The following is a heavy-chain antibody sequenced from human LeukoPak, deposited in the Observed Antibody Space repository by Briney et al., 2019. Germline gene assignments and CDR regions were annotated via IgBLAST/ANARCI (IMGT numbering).Heavy chain of an antibody. CDR3: ARSYVDTAMALDY. J-gene: IGHJ4*02. CDR2: INSDGSST. V-gene: IGHV3-74*01. D-gene: IGHD5-18*01. Sequence: GGSLRLSCAASGFTFSSYWMHWVRQAPGKGLVWVSRINSDGSSTSYADSVKGRFTISRDNAKNSLYLQMNSLRAEDTAVYYCARSYVDTAMALDYWGQGTLVTVSS. CDR1: GFTFSSYW.